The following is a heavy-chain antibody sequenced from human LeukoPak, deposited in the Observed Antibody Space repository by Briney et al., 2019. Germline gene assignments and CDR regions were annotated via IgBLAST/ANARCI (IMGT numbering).Heavy chain of an antibody. V-gene: IGHV1-18*01. D-gene: IGHD6-13*01. J-gene: IGHJ4*02. CDR2: ISAYNGDT. CDR1: GYTFTTYG. CDR3: ARDHSSSCQLLDY. Sequence: ASVKVSCKTSGYTFTTYGVTWVRQDPRQGLEWMGWISAYNGDTKYAQKFQGRFTMTTDISTSTASMELRSLRSDDTAVYYCARDHSSSCQLLDYWGQGTLVTISS.